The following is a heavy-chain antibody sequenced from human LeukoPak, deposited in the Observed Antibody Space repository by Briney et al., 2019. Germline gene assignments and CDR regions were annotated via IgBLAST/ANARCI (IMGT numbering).Heavy chain of an antibody. D-gene: IGHD2-21*01. CDR1: GFSLSSYA. CDR3: AKDKAYSIYYYGMDV. J-gene: IGHJ6*02. Sequence: PGGSLRLSCAASGFSLSSYAMSWARQAPGKGLEWVSAISGSGGSTYYADSGKGRFTISRDNSKNTLYLQMNSLRAEDTAVYSCAKDKAYSIYYYGMDVWGQGTTVTVSS. V-gene: IGHV3-23*01. CDR2: ISGSGGST.